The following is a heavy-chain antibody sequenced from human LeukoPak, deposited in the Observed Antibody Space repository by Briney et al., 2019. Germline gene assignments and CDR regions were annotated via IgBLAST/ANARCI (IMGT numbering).Heavy chain of an antibody. V-gene: IGHV1-8*01. CDR2: MNPNSGNT. CDR3: ARGHGPGGTRWPNLDF. Sequence: ASVKVSCKTSAYTFTSYEINWVRQATGQGLEWMGWMNPNSGNTGYAQKFQGRVTMTRDTSIHTAYMEQSSLRSEDTAVYYCARGHGPGGTRWPNLDFWGQGTLITVSS. CDR1: AYTFTSYE. D-gene: IGHD2-15*01. J-gene: IGHJ4*02.